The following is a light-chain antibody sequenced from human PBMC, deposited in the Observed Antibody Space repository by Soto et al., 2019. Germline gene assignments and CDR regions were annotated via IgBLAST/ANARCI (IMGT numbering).Light chain of an antibody. CDR3: QSYDSSLTGYI. V-gene: IGLV1-40*01. CDR1: SSNIGAGFD. CDR2: GNT. J-gene: IGLJ2*01. Sequence: QSVLTQPPSVSGAPGQRVTISCTGSSSNIGAGFDVHWYQHLPGTAPKLLIYGNTNRPSGVPDRFSGSKSGTSASLAITGLRAEDETDYYCQSYDSSLTGYIFGGGTKLTVL.